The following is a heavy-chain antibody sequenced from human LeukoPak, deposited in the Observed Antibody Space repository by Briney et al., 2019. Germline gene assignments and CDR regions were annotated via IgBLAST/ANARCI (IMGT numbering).Heavy chain of an antibody. V-gene: IGHV4-30-2*01. CDR2: IYHSGST. Sequence: SETLSLTCAVSGGSISSGGYSWSWIRQPPGKGLEWIGYIYHSGSTYYNPSLKSRVTISVDRSKNQFSLKLSSVTAADTAVYYCARSTVTTPNPYYYYGMDVWGQGTTVTVSS. CDR1: GGSISSGGYS. CDR3: ARSTVTTPNPYYYYGMDV. J-gene: IGHJ6*02. D-gene: IGHD4-17*01.